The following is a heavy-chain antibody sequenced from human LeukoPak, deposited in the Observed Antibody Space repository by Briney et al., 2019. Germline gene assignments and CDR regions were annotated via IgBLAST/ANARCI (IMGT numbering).Heavy chain of an antibody. CDR1: VLSLSTYW. D-gene: IGHD3-10*01. V-gene: IGHV3-7*02. CDR3: ASFNFGSGSHDH. CDR2: IKIDGSDK. Sequence: GGSLRLSCAASVLSLSTYWMSWVRQAPGKGLEWVANIKIDGSDKYYVDSVKGRFTISRDNAKKSLYLQMNSLRAEDTAVFYCASFNFGSGSHDHWGQGTLVTVSS. J-gene: IGHJ4*02.